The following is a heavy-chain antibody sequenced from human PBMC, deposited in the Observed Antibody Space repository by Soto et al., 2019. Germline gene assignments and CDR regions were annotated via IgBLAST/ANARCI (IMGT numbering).Heavy chain of an antibody. V-gene: IGHV4-39*01. Sequence: SETLSLTCTVSGDSRVSSSFYRDCIRQAPGRVLEGIGSIYYSGDTYCNPSLKSRVTISVDTSRTHLSLNLTSVTAADTAGYYCEGHGGGYSSSSTCHRAGWFDPWCQGTQVTVSS. J-gene: IGHJ5*02. D-gene: IGHD2-2*02. CDR1: GDSRVSSSFY. CDR2: IYYSGDT. CDR3: EGHGGGYSSSSTCHRAGWFDP.